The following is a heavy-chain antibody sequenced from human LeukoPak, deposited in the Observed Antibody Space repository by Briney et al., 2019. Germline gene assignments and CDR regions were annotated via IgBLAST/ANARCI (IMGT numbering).Heavy chain of an antibody. J-gene: IGHJ4*02. CDR2: IKQDGSNK. V-gene: IGHV3-7*01. D-gene: IGHD6-19*01. CDR3: ARERRGSSGWYLDYFDY. Sequence: QSGGSLRLSCAASGFTFSSYWMSWVRQAPGKGLEWVANIKQDGSNKYYADSVKGRFTISRDNSKSTLYLQMNSLRAEDTAVYYCARERRGSSGWYLDYFDYWGQGTLVTVSS. CDR1: GFTFSSYW.